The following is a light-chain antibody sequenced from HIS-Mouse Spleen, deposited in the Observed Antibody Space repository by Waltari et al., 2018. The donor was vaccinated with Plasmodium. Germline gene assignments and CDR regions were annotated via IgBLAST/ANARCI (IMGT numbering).Light chain of an antibody. J-gene: IGKJ4*01. CDR2: DAS. Sequence: EIVFTQSPATLSFSPGESATLSCRASQSVSSYLAWYQQKPGQAPRLLIYDASNRATGIPARFSGSGSGTDFTLTISSLEPEDFAVYYCQQRSNWPPLTFGGGTKVEIK. CDR3: QQRSNWPPLT. V-gene: IGKV3-11*01. CDR1: QSVSSY.